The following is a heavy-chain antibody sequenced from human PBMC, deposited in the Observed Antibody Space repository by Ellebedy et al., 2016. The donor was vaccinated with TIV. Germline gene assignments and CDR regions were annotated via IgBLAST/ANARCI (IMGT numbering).Heavy chain of an antibody. Sequence: MPSETLSLTCTVSGDSISSGSYYWGWIRQPPGKGLEWIGSIHHSGSTYYNPFLKSRVTISVDTSKNQFSLQLNSVTPEDTAVYYCARDKGYSGYDGEFDYWGQGTLVTVSS. CDR2: IHHSGST. J-gene: IGHJ4*02. V-gene: IGHV4-39*07. CDR3: ARDKGYSGYDGEFDY. CDR1: GDSISSGSYY. D-gene: IGHD5-12*01.